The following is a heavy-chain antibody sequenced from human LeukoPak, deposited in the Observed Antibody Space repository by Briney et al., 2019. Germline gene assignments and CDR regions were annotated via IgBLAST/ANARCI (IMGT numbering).Heavy chain of an antibody. J-gene: IGHJ3*02. CDR3: ASRYIYGDFGRLDAFDI. V-gene: IGHV3-23*01. CDR1: GVTFSRFA. Sequence: GGSLRLSCAVSGVTFSRFAMSWVRQAPGKGLEWVSSISNSGDKTFYADSVKGRFTTSRDNSKNTLYLQMNSQRAEDTAVYYCASRYIYGDFGRLDAFDIWGQGTMVTVS. CDR2: ISNSGDKT. D-gene: IGHD4-17*01.